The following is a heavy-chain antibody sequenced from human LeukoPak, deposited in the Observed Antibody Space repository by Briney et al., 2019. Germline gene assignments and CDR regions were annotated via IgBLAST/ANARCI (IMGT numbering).Heavy chain of an antibody. CDR3: ARGHYYDNHFDY. V-gene: IGHV4-59*01. CDR2: IYCSGST. J-gene: IGHJ4*02. Sequence: SETLSLTCTVSGGSISSYYWSWIRQPPGKGVEWIGYIYCSGSTNYNPSLKSRVTISVDTSKNQFSLKLSSVTAADTAVYYCARGHYYDNHFDYWGQGTLVTVSS. CDR1: GGSISSYY. D-gene: IGHD3-22*01.